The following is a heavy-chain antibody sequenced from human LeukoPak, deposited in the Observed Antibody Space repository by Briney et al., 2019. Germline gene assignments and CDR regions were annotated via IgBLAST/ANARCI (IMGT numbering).Heavy chain of an antibody. V-gene: IGHV1-46*01. CDR3: ATDPFGIAAASGY. CDR1: GYTFTSYG. CDR2: INPSGGST. J-gene: IGHJ4*02. D-gene: IGHD6-13*01. Sequence: GASVKVSCKASGYTFTSYGISWVRQAPGQGLEWMGIINPSGGSTSYAQKFQGRVTMTEDTSTDTAYMELSSLRSEDTAVYYCATDPFGIAAASGYWGQGTLVTVSS.